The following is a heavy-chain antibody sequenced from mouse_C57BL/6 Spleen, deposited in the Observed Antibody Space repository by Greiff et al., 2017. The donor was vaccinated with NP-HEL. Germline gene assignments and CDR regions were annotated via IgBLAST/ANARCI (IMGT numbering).Heavy chain of an antibody. CDR2: IDPSDSYT. CDR1: GYTFTSYW. J-gene: IGHJ2*01. V-gene: IGHV1-69*01. CDR3: AREGGQLTRVYFDY. Sequence: VQLQQPGAELVMPGASVKLSCKASGYTFTSYWMHWVKQRPGQGLEWIGEIDPSDSYTNYNQKFKGKSTLTVDKSSSTAYMQLSSLTSEDSAVYYCAREGGQLTRVYFDYWGQGTTLTVSS. D-gene: IGHD3-2*02.